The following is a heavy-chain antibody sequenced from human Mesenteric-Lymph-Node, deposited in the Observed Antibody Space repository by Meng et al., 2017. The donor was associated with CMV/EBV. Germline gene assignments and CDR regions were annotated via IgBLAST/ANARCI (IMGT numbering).Heavy chain of an antibody. J-gene: IGHJ4*02. CDR3: AKDLIPTVIRGFDY. V-gene: IGHV3-30*04. Sequence: GESLKISCAASGFTFSNYTMNWVRQAPGKGLEWVAGVSYDGNNKYYADSVKGRLTISRDNSKNILYLQMNSLRAEDTAVYYCAKDLIPTVIRGFDYWGQGTLVTVSS. CDR1: GFTFSNYT. CDR2: VSYDGNNK. D-gene: IGHD2-2*02.